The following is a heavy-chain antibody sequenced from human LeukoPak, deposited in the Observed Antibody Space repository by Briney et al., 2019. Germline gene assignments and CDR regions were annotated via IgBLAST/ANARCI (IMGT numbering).Heavy chain of an antibody. CDR2: INAGNGDT. D-gene: IGHD5-24*01. CDR1: GYTFTSYA. Sequence: ASVKVSCKASGYTFTSYAMHWVRQAPGQRLEWMGWINAGNGDTKYSQKFQGRVTITRDTSASTAYMELSSLRSEDTAVYYCASQGVEMATIFGYWGQGTLVTVSS. V-gene: IGHV1-3*01. CDR3: ASQGVEMATIFGY. J-gene: IGHJ4*02.